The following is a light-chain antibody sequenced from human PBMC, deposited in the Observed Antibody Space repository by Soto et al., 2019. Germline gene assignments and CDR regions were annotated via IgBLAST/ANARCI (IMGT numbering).Light chain of an antibody. CDR1: QGISNY. V-gene: IGKV1-27*01. CDR2: AAS. J-gene: IGKJ3*01. Sequence: DIQMTQSPSSLSASVGDRVTITCRASQGISNYLAWYQQKPGKVPKLLIYAASTLQSGVPSRFSGSGSGTDFPLTISSLQPEDVETYYCQRYNSAPPFTFGPGTKVDI. CDR3: QRYNSAPPFT.